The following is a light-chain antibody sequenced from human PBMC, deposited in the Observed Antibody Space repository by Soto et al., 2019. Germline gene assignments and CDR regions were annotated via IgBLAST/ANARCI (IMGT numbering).Light chain of an antibody. Sequence: DIQMTQAPSTLPPSVVDRVTITSRASQSISNWLAWYQQKPETAPKLLIYHASTVESGVPSRFSGRGSGTEFTLTISSLQPDDFATYYCQHCNTSWTFGQGTKVDIK. CDR1: QSISNW. V-gene: IGKV1-5*01. CDR3: QHCNTSWT. J-gene: IGKJ1*01. CDR2: HAS.